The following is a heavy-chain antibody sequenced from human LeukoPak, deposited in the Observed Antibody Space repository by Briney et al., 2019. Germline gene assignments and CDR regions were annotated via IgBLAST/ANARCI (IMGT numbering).Heavy chain of an antibody. Sequence: PGGSLRLSCAASGFTFSSYAMHWVRQAPGKGLEWVAVISYDGSNKYYADSVKGRFTISRDNSKNTLYLQMNSLRAEDTAVYYCARETRGGVEQLVTQGYSSSWFDYWGQGTLVTVSS. CDR2: ISYDGSNK. J-gene: IGHJ4*02. CDR1: GFTFSSYA. V-gene: IGHV3-30*04. D-gene: IGHD6-13*01. CDR3: ARETRGGVEQLVTQGYSSSWFDY.